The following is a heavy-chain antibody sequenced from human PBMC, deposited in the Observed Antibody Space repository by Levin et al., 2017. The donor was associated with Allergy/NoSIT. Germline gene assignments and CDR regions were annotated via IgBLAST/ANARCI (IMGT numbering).Heavy chain of an antibody. CDR2: ISTSTTYI. CDR3: ARWVPGGGSPTTGFDY. J-gene: IGHJ4*02. V-gene: IGHV3-21*01. D-gene: IGHD1-26*01. CDR1: GFTFSSYS. Sequence: TGGSLRLSCATSGFTFSSYSMNWVRQAPGKGLEWVSSISTSTTYIYYADSVKGRFTISRDNAKKSLYLQMNSLRAEDTAVYYCARWVPGGGSPTTGFDYWGQGTLVTVSS.